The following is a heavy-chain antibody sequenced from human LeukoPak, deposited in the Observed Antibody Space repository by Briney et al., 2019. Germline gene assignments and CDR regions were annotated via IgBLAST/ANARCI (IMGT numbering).Heavy chain of an antibody. Sequence: KTSETLSLTCTVSGGSISSSNYYWGWIRQPPGKGLEWIGSIYYSGTTHYTPSLKSRVTISADTSKNQFSLKLRSVSAANTAVYYCARVAALGATFQHWGQGTLVTVSS. CDR3: ARVAALGATFQH. CDR1: GGSISSSNYY. J-gene: IGHJ1*01. V-gene: IGHV4-39*01. D-gene: IGHD6-13*01. CDR2: IYYSGTT.